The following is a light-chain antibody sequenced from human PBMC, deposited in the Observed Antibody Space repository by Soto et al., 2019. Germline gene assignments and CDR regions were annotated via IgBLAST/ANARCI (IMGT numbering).Light chain of an antibody. CDR2: DVT. CDR1: SSDIGDYNH. V-gene: IGLV2-14*01. J-gene: IGLJ2*01. Sequence: QSALTQPASVSGSPGQSITISCIGTSSDIGDYNHVSWYQLRPGKAPKLMIFDVTNRPSGVSSRFSGSKSGDTASLTVSGLQAEDEAKYYCSSHTSSRAFVVFGGGTKLTVL. CDR3: SSHTSSRAFVV.